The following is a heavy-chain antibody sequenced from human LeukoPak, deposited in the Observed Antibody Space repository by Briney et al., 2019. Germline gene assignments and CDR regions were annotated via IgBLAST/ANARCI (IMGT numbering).Heavy chain of an antibody. J-gene: IGHJ4*02. CDR2: IYYSGST. D-gene: IGHD2-2*02. CDR1: GGSISSSSYY. Sequence: SETLSLTCTVSGGSISSSSYYWGWSRQPPGKGLEWIGSIYYSGSTYYNPSLKSRVTISVDTSKNQFSLKLSSVTAADTAVYYCARQDIVVVPAAINYWGQGTLVTVSS. V-gene: IGHV4-39*01. CDR3: ARQDIVVVPAAINY.